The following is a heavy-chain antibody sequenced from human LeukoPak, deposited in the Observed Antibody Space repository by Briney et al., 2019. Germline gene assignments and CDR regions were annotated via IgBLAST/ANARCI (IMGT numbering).Heavy chain of an antibody. CDR3: ARHYSSGSDFDY. D-gene: IGHD6-19*01. J-gene: IGHJ4*02. CDR1: GYXFTRYW. CDR2: IDPGDSYT. V-gene: IGHV5-10-1*01. Sequence: GESLRISCNGSGYXFTRYWISWARQMPGKGLEWMGRIDPGDSYTNYSPSFQGHVTISADKSISTAYLQWSSLKASDTAMYYCARHYSSGSDFDYWGQGTLVTVSS.